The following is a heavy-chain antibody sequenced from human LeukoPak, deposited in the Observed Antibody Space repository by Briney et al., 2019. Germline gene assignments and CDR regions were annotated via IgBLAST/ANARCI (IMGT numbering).Heavy chain of an antibody. CDR1: GFTFSSYS. V-gene: IGHV3-21*01. D-gene: IGHD2-15*01. CDR3: ARTPPAFDI. Sequence: GGSLRLSCAASGFTFSSYSKNWVRQASGKGLEWVSSISSSSSYIYYADSVEGRFTISRDNAQNSLYLQMNSLRAEDTAVYYCARTPPAFDIWGQGTMVTVSS. J-gene: IGHJ3*02. CDR2: ISSSSSYI.